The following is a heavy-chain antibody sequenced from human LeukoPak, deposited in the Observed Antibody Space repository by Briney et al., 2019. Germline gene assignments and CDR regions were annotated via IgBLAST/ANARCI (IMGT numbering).Heavy chain of an antibody. V-gene: IGHV3-21*01. D-gene: IGHD3-22*01. CDR1: GFTFSNYS. J-gene: IGHJ3*02. Sequence: GGSLRLSCAASGFTFSNYSMNWVRQAPGKGLEWVSSITGSTSRIYYYADSVRGRFTISRDNATSALYLQMNSLRAEDTAIYYCARDFYDGSGTTDAFDIWGQGTMVTVSS. CDR3: ARDFYDGSGTTDAFDI. CDR2: ITGSTSRI.